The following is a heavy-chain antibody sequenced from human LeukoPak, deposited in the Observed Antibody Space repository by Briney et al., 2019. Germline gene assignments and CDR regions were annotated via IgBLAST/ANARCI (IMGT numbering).Heavy chain of an antibody. D-gene: IGHD3-22*01. CDR2: IYPGDSQT. CDR3: ARGAQAYYDSTAFDI. J-gene: IGHJ3*02. Sequence: GESLKISCRGSGYGFSGYWIGWVRQRPGRGLEWMGVIYPGDSQTIYSPSFQGQATISADKSISTAYLQWSSLKASDTAMYYCARGAQAYYDSTAFDIWGQGTMVTVSS. CDR1: GYGFSGYW. V-gene: IGHV5-51*01.